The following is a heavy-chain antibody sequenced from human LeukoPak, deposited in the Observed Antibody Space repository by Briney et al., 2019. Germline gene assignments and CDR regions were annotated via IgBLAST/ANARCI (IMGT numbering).Heavy chain of an antibody. Sequence: GASVTVSCTASGYTFTSYGISWVRQAPGQGLEWMGWISAYNGNTNYAQKLQGRVTMTTDTSTSTAYMELRSLRSDDTAVYYCARAPPKRHTMVRGGNDYWGQGTLVTVSS. J-gene: IGHJ4*02. V-gene: IGHV1-18*01. CDR3: ARAPPKRHTMVRGGNDY. D-gene: IGHD3-10*01. CDR1: GYTFTSYG. CDR2: ISAYNGNT.